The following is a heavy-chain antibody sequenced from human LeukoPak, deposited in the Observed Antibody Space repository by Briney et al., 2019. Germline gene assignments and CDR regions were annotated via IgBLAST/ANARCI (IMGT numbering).Heavy chain of an antibody. J-gene: IGHJ5*02. CDR2: IYSSGNT. CDR1: GGSISTTNYC. V-gene: IGHV4-39*01. CDR3: ARHSGLRSPFDP. Sequence: SETLSLTCTVSGGSISTTNYCWGWIRQPPGRDLEWIGSIYSSGNTYYNPSLESRVTISVDTSKNQLSLKLTSATAADTSVYYCARHSGLRSPFDPWGQGTLATVSS. D-gene: IGHD3-3*01.